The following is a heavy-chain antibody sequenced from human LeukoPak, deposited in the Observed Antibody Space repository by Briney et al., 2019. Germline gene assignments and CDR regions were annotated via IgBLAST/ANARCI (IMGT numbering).Heavy chain of an antibody. V-gene: IGHV4-59*08. Sequence: KPSETLSLTCTVSGGSISSYYWSWIRQPPGKGLEWIGYIYYSGSTNYNPSLKSRVTISVDTSKNQFSLKLSSVTAADTAVYYCARRESSGWTFDYWGQGTLVTVSS. CDR3: ARRESSGWTFDY. CDR2: IYYSGST. CDR1: GGSISSYY. J-gene: IGHJ4*02. D-gene: IGHD6-19*01.